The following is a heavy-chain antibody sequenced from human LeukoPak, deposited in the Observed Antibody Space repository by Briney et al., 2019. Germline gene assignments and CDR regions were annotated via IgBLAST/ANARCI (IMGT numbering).Heavy chain of an antibody. CDR1: GGSISNYY. V-gene: IGHV4-59*01. J-gene: IGHJ4*02. D-gene: IGHD6-13*01. CDR2: IYYSGTT. Sequence: PSETLSLTCTVSGGSISNYYWSWIRQPPVKVLEWIGYIYYSGTTNYNPSLKSRVTISVDTSKNQFSLKLNSVTAADTAVYYCARGVYIAATQYGYWGQGTLVTVSS. CDR3: ARGVYIAATQYGY.